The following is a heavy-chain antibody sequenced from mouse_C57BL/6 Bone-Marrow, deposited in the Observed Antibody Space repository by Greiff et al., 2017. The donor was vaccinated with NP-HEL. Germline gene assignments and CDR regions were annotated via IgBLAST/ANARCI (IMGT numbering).Heavy chain of an antibody. J-gene: IGHJ3*01. CDR2: INPGSGGT. CDR3: AHNWSWFAY. V-gene: IGHV1-54*01. CDR1: GYAFTNYL. Sequence: QVHVKQSGAELARPGTSVKVSCKASGYAFTNYLIEWVKQRPGQGLEWIGVINPGSGGTNYTEKFKGKATLTADTSSSTAYMQLSSLTSEESAVYFCAHNWSWFAYWGQRSLVTVSA. D-gene: IGHD4-1*01.